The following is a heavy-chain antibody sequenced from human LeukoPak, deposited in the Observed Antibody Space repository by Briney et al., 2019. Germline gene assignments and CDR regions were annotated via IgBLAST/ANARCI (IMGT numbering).Heavy chain of an antibody. D-gene: IGHD6-13*01. V-gene: IGHV3-23*01. Sequence: GGSLRLSCAASGFTFSSYAMSWVRQAPGKGLEWVSAISGSGGSTYYADSVKGRFTISRDNSKNTLYLQMNSLRAEDTAVYYCAKDQAVGRAAAGSWFDPWGQGTLVTVSS. J-gene: IGHJ5*02. CDR2: ISGSGGST. CDR3: AKDQAVGRAAAGSWFDP. CDR1: GFTFSSYA.